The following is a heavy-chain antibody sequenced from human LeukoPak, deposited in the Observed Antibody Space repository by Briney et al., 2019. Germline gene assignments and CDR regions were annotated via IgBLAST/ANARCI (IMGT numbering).Heavy chain of an antibody. CDR3: AKDVGVVVSDDAFDI. V-gene: IGHV3-9*01. CDR1: GFTFDDYA. D-gene: IGHD2-21*01. J-gene: IGHJ3*02. Sequence: GRSLRLSCAASGFTFDDYAMHWVRQAPGKGLEWVSGISWNSGSIGYADSVKGRFTISRDNAKNSLYLQMNSLRAEDTALYYCAKDVGVVVSDDAFDIWGQGTMVTVSS. CDR2: ISWNSGSI.